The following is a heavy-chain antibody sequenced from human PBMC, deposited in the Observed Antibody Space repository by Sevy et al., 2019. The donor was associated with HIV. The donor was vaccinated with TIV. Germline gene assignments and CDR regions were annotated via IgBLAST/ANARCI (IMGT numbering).Heavy chain of an antibody. V-gene: IGHV3-74*01. CDR1: GFTFSSYW. CDR2: IGRDESST. Sequence: GGSLRLSCAASGFTFSSYWMHWVRQAPGKGLVSVSRIGRDESSTRYADSVKGRFTISRDNAENTVYLQLNSLRAEDTAVYYCARDLTLCGGDCFFDYWGQGTLVTVSS. CDR3: ARDLTLCGGDCFFDY. D-gene: IGHD2-21*02. J-gene: IGHJ4*02.